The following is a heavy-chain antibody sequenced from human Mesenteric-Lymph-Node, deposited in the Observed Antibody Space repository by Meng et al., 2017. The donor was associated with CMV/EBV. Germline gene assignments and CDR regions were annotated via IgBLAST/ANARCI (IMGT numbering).Heavy chain of an antibody. CDR2: ISSSSSYI. Sequence: GESLKISCEASGFTFTNYWILWVRQAPGKGLEWVSSISSSSSYIYYADSVKGRFTISRDNAKNSLYLQMNSLRAEDTAVYYCARTYDFWSGTDYWGQGTLVTVSS. D-gene: IGHD3-3*01. CDR1: GFTFTNYW. J-gene: IGHJ4*02. CDR3: ARTYDFWSGTDY. V-gene: IGHV3-21*01.